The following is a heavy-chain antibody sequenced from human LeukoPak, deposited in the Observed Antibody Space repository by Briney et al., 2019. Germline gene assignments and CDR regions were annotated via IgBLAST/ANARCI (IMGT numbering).Heavy chain of an antibody. D-gene: IGHD2-15*01. CDR3: ARDMSRGCYQDY. CDR1: GFTFSNYG. Sequence: ASVKVSCKASGFTFSNYGINWMRQAPGQGLEWMGWISAYNGNTNYAQKLQGRVTMTRDNSTSTAYMELRSLRSDDTAVYYCARDMSRGCYQDYWGQGTLVTVSS. CDR2: ISAYNGNT. J-gene: IGHJ4*02. V-gene: IGHV1-18*01.